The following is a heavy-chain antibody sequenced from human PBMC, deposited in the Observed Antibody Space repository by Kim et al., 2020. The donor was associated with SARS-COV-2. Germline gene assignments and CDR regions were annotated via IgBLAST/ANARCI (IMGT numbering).Heavy chain of an antibody. D-gene: IGHD3-10*01. J-gene: IGHJ4*02. CDR3: AKDIYYGSGSYSLRGGRYFDY. CDR1: GFTFDDYA. Sequence: GGSLRLSCAASGFTFDDYAMHWVRQAPGKGLEWVSGISWNSGSIGYADSVKGRFTISRDNAKNSLYLQMNSLRAEDTALYYCAKDIYYGSGSYSLRGGRYFDYWGQGTLVTVSS. V-gene: IGHV3-9*01. CDR2: ISWNSGSI.